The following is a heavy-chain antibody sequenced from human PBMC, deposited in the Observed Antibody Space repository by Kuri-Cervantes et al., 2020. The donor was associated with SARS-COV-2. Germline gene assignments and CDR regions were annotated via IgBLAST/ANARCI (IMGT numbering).Heavy chain of an antibody. CDR3: ARTLGEDIVVVPAATFDY. Sequence: GESLKISCAASRFTFRNYGMHWVRQAPGKGLEWVALISYDETYKYYADSVEGRFTISRDNSENTLYLQMNSLRAEDTAVYYCARTLGEDIVVVPAATFDYWGQGTLVTVSS. CDR1: RFTFRNYG. J-gene: IGHJ4*02. V-gene: IGHV3-30*03. D-gene: IGHD2-2*01. CDR2: ISYDETYK.